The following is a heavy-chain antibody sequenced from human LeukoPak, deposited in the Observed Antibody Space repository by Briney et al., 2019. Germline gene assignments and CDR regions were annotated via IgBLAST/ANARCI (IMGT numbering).Heavy chain of an antibody. CDR3: AKEYLSGFDP. D-gene: IGHD1-14*01. V-gene: IGHV3-30*18. CDR2: ISHDGNNK. CDR1: GFTFSSYG. Sequence: GGSLILSCAASGFTFSSYGMHWVRQAPGKGLEGVAIISHDGNNKYYADSVKGRFTISRDNSKNTLYLQMNSLRAEDTAVYYCAKEYLSGFDPWGQGTLVTVSS. J-gene: IGHJ5*02.